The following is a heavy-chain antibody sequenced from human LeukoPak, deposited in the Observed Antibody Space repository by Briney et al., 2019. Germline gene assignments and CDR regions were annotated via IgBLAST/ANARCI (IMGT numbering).Heavy chain of an antibody. CDR3: ATYSSLNRREFQY. CDR1: GFTFSIYA. V-gene: IGHV3-7*01. D-gene: IGHD3-22*01. Sequence: TGGSLRLSCAASGFTFSIYAMSWVRQAPGKGLEWVANIKQDGSEKYYVDSVKGRFTISRDNAKNSLYLQMNSLRAEDTAVYYCATYSSLNRREFQYWGQGTLLTVSS. J-gene: IGHJ1*01. CDR2: IKQDGSEK.